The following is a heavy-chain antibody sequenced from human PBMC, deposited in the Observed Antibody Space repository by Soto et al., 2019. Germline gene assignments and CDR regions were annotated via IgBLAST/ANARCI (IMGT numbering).Heavy chain of an antibody. V-gene: IGHV3-30-3*01. Sequence: GGSLRLSCAASGFTFSSYAMHWVRQAPGKGLEWVAVISYDGSNKYYADSVKGRFTISRDNSKNTLYLQMNSLRAEDTAVYYCAREPYRIGVGSGWSAFGMDVWGQGTTVTVSS. CDR2: ISYDGSNK. D-gene: IGHD6-19*01. CDR1: GFTFSSYA. CDR3: AREPYRIGVGSGWSAFGMDV. J-gene: IGHJ6*02.